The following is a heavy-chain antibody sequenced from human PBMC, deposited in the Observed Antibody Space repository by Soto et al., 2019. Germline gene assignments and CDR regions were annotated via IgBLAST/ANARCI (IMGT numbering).Heavy chain of an antibody. Sequence: GGSLRLSCAASGFTFSSYGMHWVRQAPGKGLEWVAVISYDGSNKYYADSVKGRFTISRDNSKNTLYLQMNSLRAEDTAVYYCAKDKVPVVVTAPFDYWGQGTLVTVSS. CDR1: GFTFSSYG. D-gene: IGHD2-21*02. CDR3: AKDKVPVVVTAPFDY. J-gene: IGHJ4*02. CDR2: ISYDGSNK. V-gene: IGHV3-30*18.